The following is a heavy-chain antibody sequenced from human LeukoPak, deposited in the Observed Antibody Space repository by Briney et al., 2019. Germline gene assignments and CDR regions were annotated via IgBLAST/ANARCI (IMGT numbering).Heavy chain of an antibody. J-gene: IGHJ4*02. CDR2: IYYSGST. Sequence: SETLSLTCTVSGGSVSSYYWSWIRQPPGKGLEWIGYIYYSGSTNYNPSLKSRVTISIDKSKNQFSLELSSVTAADTAVYYCAAQADWGSRALLDYWGQGTLVTVSS. CDR1: GGSVSSYY. CDR3: AAQADWGSRALLDY. V-gene: IGHV4-59*08. D-gene: IGHD7-27*01.